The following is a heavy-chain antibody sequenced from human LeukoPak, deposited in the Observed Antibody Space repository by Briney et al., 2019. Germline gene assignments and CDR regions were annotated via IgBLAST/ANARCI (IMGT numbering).Heavy chain of an antibody. D-gene: IGHD2/OR15-2a*01. CDR3: TTELPRSTSCSHDY. CDR1: GFTFSNSW. CDR2: IKRDIDGGTT. J-gene: IGHJ4*02. Sequence: GGSLRLSCAASGFTFSNSWMLWVRQAPGRGLEWVGRIKRDIDGGTTDYAAPVKGRFTITRDDSENTLYLQMNSLKTEDTAVYYCTTELPRSTSCSHDYWGQGTQVTVSS. V-gene: IGHV3-15*01.